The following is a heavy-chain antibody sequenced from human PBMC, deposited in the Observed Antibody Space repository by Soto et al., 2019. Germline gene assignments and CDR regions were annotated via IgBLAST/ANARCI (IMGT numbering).Heavy chain of an antibody. CDR1: YFSFTDYA. J-gene: IGHJ4*02. Sequence: PGGSLRLSCVSSYFSFTDYAMSWVRQAPGKGLEWVSGISGSGGTTFYADSVKGRFTISRDNSRSTLHLQMNSLKAEDSALFFCARDQCPIAVHYYYFDYWGQGTPVTVSS. CDR3: ARDQCPIAVHYYYFDY. CDR2: ISGSGGTT. D-gene: IGHD6-19*01. V-gene: IGHV3-23*01.